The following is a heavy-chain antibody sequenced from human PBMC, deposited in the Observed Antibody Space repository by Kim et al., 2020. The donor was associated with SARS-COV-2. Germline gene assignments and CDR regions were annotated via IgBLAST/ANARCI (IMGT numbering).Heavy chain of an antibody. D-gene: IGHD5-18*01. J-gene: IGHJ4*02. CDR3: ARDIVGYSYGSDY. Sequence: YVDSGKGRFTISRDNAKNSLYLQMNSLRAEDTAVYYCARDIVGYSYGSDYWGQGTLVTVSS. V-gene: IGHV3-7*01.